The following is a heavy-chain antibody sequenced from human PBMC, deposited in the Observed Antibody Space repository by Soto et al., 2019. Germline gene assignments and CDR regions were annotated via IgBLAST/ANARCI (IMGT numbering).Heavy chain of an antibody. D-gene: IGHD3-9*01. CDR2: INVGNGNT. V-gene: IGHV1-3*01. Sequence: ASVKVSCKASGYTFTSYAMHWVRQAPGQRLEWMGWINVGNGNTKYSQKFQGRVHITRDTSARTAYMELSSLRSEDTAVYYCARNLMNYDILTVYYVGYYFDYWGRGPRVTVSS. J-gene: IGHJ4*02. CDR3: ARNLMNYDILTVYYVGYYFDY. CDR1: GYTFTSYA.